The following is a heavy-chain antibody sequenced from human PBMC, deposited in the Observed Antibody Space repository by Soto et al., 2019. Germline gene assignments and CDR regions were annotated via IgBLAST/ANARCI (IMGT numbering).Heavy chain of an antibody. Sequence: SETLSLTCTVSGGSITSYYWSWIRQPPGKGLEWIGYIYYSGSTNYNPSLKSRVTISVDTSKNQFSLKLSSVTAADTAVYYCARDGGYYGSGSYLGLDPWGQGTLVTV. J-gene: IGHJ5*02. D-gene: IGHD3-10*01. CDR2: IYYSGST. CDR3: ARDGGYYGSGSYLGLDP. V-gene: IGHV4-59*01. CDR1: GGSITSYY.